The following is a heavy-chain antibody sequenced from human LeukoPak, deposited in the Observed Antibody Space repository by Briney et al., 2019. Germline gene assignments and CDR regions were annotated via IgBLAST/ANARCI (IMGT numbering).Heavy chain of an antibody. J-gene: IGHJ4*02. CDR3: ASLRQIVAANADPSSGFDH. CDR1: RGSSSGYY. D-gene: IGHD6-25*01. CDR2: ISHSERT. V-gene: IGHV4-34*01. Sequence: SETLSLTCAVYRGSSSGYYWTWIRQPPGKGLEWIGEISHSERTNSNPSLKSRVTMSLDTSKNQFSLKLTSVTAADTAVYYCASLRQIVAANADPSSGFDHWGQGTLVTVSS.